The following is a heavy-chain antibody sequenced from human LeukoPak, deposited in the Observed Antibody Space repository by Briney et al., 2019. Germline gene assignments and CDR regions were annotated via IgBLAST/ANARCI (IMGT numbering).Heavy chain of an antibody. V-gene: IGHV1-2*02. J-gene: IGHJ4*02. D-gene: IGHD5-24*01. CDR1: GYTFTSHY. CDR2: LNPNSGDT. Sequence: PVASVKVSCKASGYTFTSHYMHWVRQAPGQGLEWMGWLNPNSGDTNYAQKFQGRVSMTRDSSISTAYMDLSDLRSDDTAVYSCARGRNIEMTTMSGGSDYWGQGTLVTVSS. CDR3: ARGRNIEMTTMSGGSDY.